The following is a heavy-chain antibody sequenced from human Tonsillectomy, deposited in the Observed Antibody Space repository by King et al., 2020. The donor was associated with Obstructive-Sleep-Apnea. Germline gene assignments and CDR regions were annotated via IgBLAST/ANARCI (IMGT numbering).Heavy chain of an antibody. J-gene: IGHJ4*02. D-gene: IGHD4-17*01. CDR1: GFTFSSYT. Sequence: VQLVESGGGLVRPGGSLRLSCAASGFTFSSYTMNWVRQAPRKGLEWVSSISSSRTYIYYADSVKGRFTISRDNAKNSLYLQMNSLRAEDTAVYYCAREDYGDYVAYWGQGTLVTVSS. V-gene: IGHV3-21*01. CDR3: AREDYGDYVAY. CDR2: ISSSRTYI.